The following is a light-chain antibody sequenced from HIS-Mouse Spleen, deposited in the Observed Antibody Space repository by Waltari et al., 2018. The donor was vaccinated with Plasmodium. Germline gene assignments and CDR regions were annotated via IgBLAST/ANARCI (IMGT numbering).Light chain of an antibody. CDR1: VLAKNS. CDR2: KDS. V-gene: IGLV3-27*01. J-gene: IGLJ3*02. CDR3: YSAADNNRV. Sequence: SYELTQPSSVSVSPGPTARITCPGDVLAKNSARWFQQKPGQALVLVISKDSGRPSGIPERFSGSSSGTTVTLTISGAQVEDEADYYCYSAADNNRVFGGGTKLTVL.